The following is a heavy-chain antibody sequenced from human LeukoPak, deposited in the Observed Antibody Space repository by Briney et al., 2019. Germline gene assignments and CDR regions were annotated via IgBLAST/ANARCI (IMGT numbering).Heavy chain of an antibody. D-gene: IGHD5-24*01. CDR1: GFTVSSNY. V-gene: IGHV3-53*01. J-gene: IGHJ4*02. CDR2: IYGGVST. Sequence: GGSLRLSCAVSGFTVSSNYMSWVRQAPGKGLEWVSVIYGGVSTSYADSVKGRFTISRDNSKNTLYLQMNSLRAEDTAVYYCAREEPKRWLQFGGQGTLVTVSS. CDR3: AREEPKRWLQF.